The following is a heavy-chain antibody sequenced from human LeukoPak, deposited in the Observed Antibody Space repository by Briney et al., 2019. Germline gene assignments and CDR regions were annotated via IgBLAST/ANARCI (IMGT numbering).Heavy chain of an antibody. CDR1: GFTFSSYW. J-gene: IGHJ4*02. CDR3: AKVTIAAESFFDY. Sequence: PGGSLRLSCAASGFTFSSYWMSWVRQAPGKGLEWVSGISSSGGSTYYADSVKGRFTISRDNSKNTLYLQMNSLRAADTAVYYCAKVTIAAESFFDYWGQGTLVTVSS. V-gene: IGHV3-23*01. CDR2: ISSSGGST. D-gene: IGHD6-6*01.